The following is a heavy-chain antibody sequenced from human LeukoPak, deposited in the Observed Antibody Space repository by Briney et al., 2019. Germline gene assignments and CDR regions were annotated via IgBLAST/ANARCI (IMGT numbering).Heavy chain of an antibody. Sequence: SETLSLTCTVSGGSISGYYWSWIRQPPGKGLEWIGYIYYRGDTSYNPSLKSRVTISVDTSKNQFSLKLSSVTAADTAVYYCARFVGASYGSPFDYWGRGTLVTVSS. J-gene: IGHJ4*02. CDR3: ARFVGASYGSPFDY. CDR2: IYYRGDT. D-gene: IGHD3-10*01. CDR1: GGSISGYY. V-gene: IGHV4-59*01.